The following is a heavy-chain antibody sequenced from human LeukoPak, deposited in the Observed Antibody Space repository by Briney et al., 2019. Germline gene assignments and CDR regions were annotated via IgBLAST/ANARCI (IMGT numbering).Heavy chain of an antibody. D-gene: IGHD1-26*01. CDR1: GGSISSGGYY. V-gene: IGHV4-31*03. CDR2: IYYSGST. CDR3: ASSVGSTDY. J-gene: IGHJ4*02. Sequence: SQTPSLTCTVSGGSISSGGYYWSWIRQHPGKGLEWIGYIYYSGSTYYNPSLKSRVTLSVDTSKHQFSLKLTSMTAADAAVYYCASSVGSTDYWGQGTLVTVSS.